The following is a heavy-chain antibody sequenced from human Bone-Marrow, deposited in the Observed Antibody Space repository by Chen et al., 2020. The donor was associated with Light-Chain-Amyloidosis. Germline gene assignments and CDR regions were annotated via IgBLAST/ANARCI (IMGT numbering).Heavy chain of an antibody. CDR2: ISYDGSNK. CDR1: GFTLSSYG. J-gene: IGHJ4*02. V-gene: IGHV3-30*18. CDR3: AKGFSTDY. D-gene: IGHD2-2*01. Sequence: QVQLVESGGGVVQPGRSLRLSCAASGFTLSSYGMHWVRQAPGKGLEWVSVISYDGSNKYYADSVKGRFTISRDNSKNTLYLQMDSLRAEDTAVYYCAKGFSTDYWGQGTLVTVSS.